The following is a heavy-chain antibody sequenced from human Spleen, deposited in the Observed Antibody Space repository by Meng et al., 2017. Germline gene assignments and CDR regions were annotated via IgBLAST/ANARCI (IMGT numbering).Heavy chain of an antibody. CDR3: ASWIYSCGWQ. CDR1: GGSISISDW. D-gene: IGHD6-19*01. J-gene: IGHJ4*02. Sequence: QVQLQQWGAGWLKPSATLSLTCFVSGGSISISDWWSWVRQPPGKGLEWIGEIYHGGDTNYNPSLKSRVTIAIDKSKNQFSLKLTSVTAADTAVYYCASWIYSCGWQWGQGALVTVSS. CDR2: IYHGGDT. V-gene: IGHV4/OR15-8*02.